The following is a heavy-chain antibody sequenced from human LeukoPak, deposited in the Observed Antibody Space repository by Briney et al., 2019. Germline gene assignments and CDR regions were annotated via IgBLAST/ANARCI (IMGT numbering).Heavy chain of an antibody. D-gene: IGHD6-13*01. CDR2: IYTSGST. Sequence: SETLSLTCTVSGGPISSYYWSWIRQPAGKGLEWIGRIYTSGSTNYNPSLKSRVTMSVDTSKNQFSLKLSSVTAADTAVYYCARDPVDEQQLVGWFDPWGQGTLVTVSP. V-gene: IGHV4-4*07. J-gene: IGHJ5*02. CDR3: ARDPVDEQQLVGWFDP. CDR1: GGPISSYY.